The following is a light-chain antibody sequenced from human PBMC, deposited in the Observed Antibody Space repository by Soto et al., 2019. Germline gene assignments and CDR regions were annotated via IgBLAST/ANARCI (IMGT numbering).Light chain of an antibody. CDR1: QGISSY. CDR2: AAS. Sequence: DIQMTQSPSSLSASVGDRATITCRASQGISSYLDWYQQKLGKVPKLLIAAASTLQSGVPSRFTGSGSGTDFTLTISSLQPEDVATYYCQKYSSVITFGQGTRLEIK. CDR3: QKYSSVIT. J-gene: IGKJ5*01. V-gene: IGKV1-27*01.